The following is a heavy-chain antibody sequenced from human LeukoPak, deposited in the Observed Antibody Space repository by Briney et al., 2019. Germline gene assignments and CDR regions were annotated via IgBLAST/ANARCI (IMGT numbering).Heavy chain of an antibody. CDR2: IYYSGST. J-gene: IGHJ6*02. CDR1: GGSISSYY. CDR3: ARDSRYYYGMDV. Sequence: SETLSLTCTVSGGSISSYYWSWIRQPPGKGLEWIGYIYYSGSTNYNPSLKSRVTISVDTSKNQFSLKLSSVTAADTAVYYCARDSRYYYGMDVWGQGATVTVSS. V-gene: IGHV4-59*01.